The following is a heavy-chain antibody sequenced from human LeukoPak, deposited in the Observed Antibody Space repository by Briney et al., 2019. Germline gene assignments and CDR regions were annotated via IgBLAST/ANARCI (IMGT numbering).Heavy chain of an antibody. CDR2: IYYSGST. V-gene: IGHV4-59*01. CDR1: GGSISSYY. D-gene: IGHD2-8*01. J-gene: IGHJ4*02. Sequence: SETLPLTCTVSGGSISSYYWSWIRQPPGKGLEWIGYIYYSGSTNYNPSLKSRVTISVDTSKNQFSLKLSSVTAADTAVYYCASTTKGFFGYWGQGTLVTVSS. CDR3: ASTTKGFFGY.